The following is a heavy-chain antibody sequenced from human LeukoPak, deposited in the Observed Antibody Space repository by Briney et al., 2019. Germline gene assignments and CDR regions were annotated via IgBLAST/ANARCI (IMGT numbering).Heavy chain of an antibody. CDR3: VSGSSGYDP. J-gene: IGHJ4*02. CDR1: GGSINNYY. D-gene: IGHD5-12*01. CDR2: IYSSGTT. Sequence: PSDTLSLTCTVSGGSINNYYGSWIRHPAGKGLEWIGRIYSSGTTIYNPSLKSRVTMSVYTYKNQLSLKLSSVTAADTAVYVCVSGSSGYDPWGQGTLVTVSS. V-gene: IGHV4-4*07.